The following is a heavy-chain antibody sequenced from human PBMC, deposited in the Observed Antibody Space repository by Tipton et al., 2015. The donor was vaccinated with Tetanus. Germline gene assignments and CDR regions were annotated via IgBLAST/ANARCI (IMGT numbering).Heavy chain of an antibody. Sequence: VQLVQSGGEVKKPGESLKISCKGSGYIFNNYWIGWVRQKPGKGLEWRGIIYPGDSDTRYSPSFQGQVTISVDKSINTAYLQWSSLKASETSMFYCARAHCTDGVCNFDFWGQGALVTVAS. D-gene: IGHD2-8*01. CDR3: ARAHCTDGVCNFDF. V-gene: IGHV5-51*01. CDR2: IYPGDSDT. CDR1: GYIFNNYW. J-gene: IGHJ4*02.